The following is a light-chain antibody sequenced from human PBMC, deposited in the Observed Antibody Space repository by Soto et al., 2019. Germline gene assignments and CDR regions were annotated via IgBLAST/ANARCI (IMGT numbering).Light chain of an antibody. V-gene: IGKV2-28*01. Sequence: DIVMTQSPLSLPVTPGEPASISCRSTQSLLSSNGYNYVDWYLQKPGQSPQLLIYLGSNRASGVPDRFSGSVSGTDFTLKISRVEAGDVGVYYCMQGLQTPYTFGQGTKVDIK. CDR1: QSLLSSNGYNY. J-gene: IGKJ2*01. CDR2: LGS. CDR3: MQGLQTPYT.